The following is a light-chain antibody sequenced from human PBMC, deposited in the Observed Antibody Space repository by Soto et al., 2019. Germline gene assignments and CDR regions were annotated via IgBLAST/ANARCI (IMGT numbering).Light chain of an antibody. CDR2: GAS. CDR1: QSIGSN. V-gene: IGKV3-15*01. CDR3: QQYNNWPRT. J-gene: IGKJ1*01. Sequence: EIVMTQSPATLSVSPGERATLSCRASQSIGSNLAWYQQKPGQAPRLLIYGASTRATGIPARFSGSGSGTDFILTISSLQSEDSAVYYCQQYNNWPRTFGQGTKVDIK.